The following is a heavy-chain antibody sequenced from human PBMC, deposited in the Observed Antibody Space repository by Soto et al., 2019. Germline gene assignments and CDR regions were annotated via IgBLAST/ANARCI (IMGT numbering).Heavy chain of an antibody. Sequence: SETLSLTCTVSGGSISSYYWSWIRQPPGKGLEWIGYIYYSGSTNYNPSLKSRVTISVDTSKNQFSLKLSSVTAADTAVYYCARRVAEYDYIWGSYKNYFDYWGQGTLVTVSS. V-gene: IGHV4-59*08. J-gene: IGHJ4*02. D-gene: IGHD3-16*01. CDR1: GGSISSYY. CDR3: ARRVAEYDYIWGSYKNYFDY. CDR2: IYYSGST.